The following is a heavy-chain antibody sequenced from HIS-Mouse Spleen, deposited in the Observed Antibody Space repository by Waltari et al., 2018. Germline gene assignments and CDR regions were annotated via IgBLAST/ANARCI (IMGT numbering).Heavy chain of an antibody. V-gene: IGHV4-39*07. Sequence: QLQLQESGPGLVKPSETLSLTCTVSGGSISSSSYYWGWIRQPPGKGLEWIGRIYYSGSTYYNPALKSRVTISVDTSKNQFSLKLSSVTAADTAVYYCARSRTGGWYFDLWGRGTLVTVSS. CDR2: IYYSGST. D-gene: IGHD7-27*01. CDR1: GGSISSSSYY. CDR3: ARSRTGGWYFDL. J-gene: IGHJ2*01.